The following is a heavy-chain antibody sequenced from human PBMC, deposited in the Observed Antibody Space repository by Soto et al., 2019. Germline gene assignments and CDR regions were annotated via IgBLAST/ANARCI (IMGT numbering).Heavy chain of an antibody. CDR1: GYTPSNYA. CDR3: ARDRVDTGGSGADY. Sequence: ASVKVSCKTSGYTPSNYAISGVRQAPAQGLEWMGWINTGSGYTNYAHDRVTMTKDASPYTAYLEVTSPRSDDTAIYYCARDRVDTGGSGADYWGQGTLVTVSP. D-gene: IGHD2-8*02. CDR2: INTGSGYT. J-gene: IGHJ4*02. V-gene: IGHV1-18*01.